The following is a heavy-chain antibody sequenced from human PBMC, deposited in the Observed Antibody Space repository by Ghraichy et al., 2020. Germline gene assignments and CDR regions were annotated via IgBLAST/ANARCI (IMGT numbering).Heavy chain of an antibody. CDR3: ARTPSTVTPYYFDY. Sequence: SETLSLTCAVYGGSFSGYYWSWIRQPPGKGLEWIGEINHSGSTNYNPSLKSRVTISVDTSKNQFSLKLSSVTAADTAVYYCARTPSTVTPYYFDYWDQGTLVTFSP. V-gene: IGHV4-34*01. CDR1: GGSFSGYY. CDR2: INHSGST. D-gene: IGHD4-11*01. J-gene: IGHJ4*02.